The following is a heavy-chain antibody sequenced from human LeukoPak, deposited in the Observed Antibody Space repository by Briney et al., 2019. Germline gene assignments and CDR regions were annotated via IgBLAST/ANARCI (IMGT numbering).Heavy chain of an antibody. CDR3: ARRRRYFCGGDCSDDY. Sequence: SETLSLTCTVSGGSISSSSYYWGWIRQPPGKGLEWIGSIYYSGSTYYNPSLKSRVTISVDTSKSQFSLKLSSVTAADTAVYYCARRRRYFCGGDCSDDYWGQGTLVTVSS. CDR2: IYYSGST. D-gene: IGHD2-21*02. CDR1: GGSISSSSYY. J-gene: IGHJ4*02. V-gene: IGHV4-39*01.